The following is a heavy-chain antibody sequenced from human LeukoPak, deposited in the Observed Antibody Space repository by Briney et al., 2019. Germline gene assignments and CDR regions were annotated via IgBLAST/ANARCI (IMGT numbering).Heavy chain of an antibody. CDR2: IIPILGIA. J-gene: IGHJ4*02. D-gene: IGHD5-18*01. V-gene: IGHV1-69*04. CDR1: GGTFSSYA. CDR3: ASAIQRGYSYGLDY. Sequence: GASVKVSCKASGGTFSSYAISWVRQAPGQGLEWMGRIIPILGIANYAQKFQGRVTITADKSTSPAYMELSSLRSEDTAVYYCASAIQRGYSYGLDYWGQGTLVTVSS.